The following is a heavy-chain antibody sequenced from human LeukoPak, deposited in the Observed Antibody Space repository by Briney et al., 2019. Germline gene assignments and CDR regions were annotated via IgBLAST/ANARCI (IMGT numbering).Heavy chain of an antibody. CDR2: ICGSGGST. V-gene: IGHV3-23*01. CDR1: GFTFSSFT. D-gene: IGHD3-22*01. Sequence: PGGSLRLSCAASGFTFSSFTMSWVRQAPGKGLEWGSAICGSGGSTYYADSVKGRFTISRDNTKNTLYLQMNSLRAEDTAVYYCTKDRPRGFNYYDSSGYQNWFDPWGQGTLVTVSS. CDR3: TKDRPRGFNYYDSSGYQNWFDP. J-gene: IGHJ5*02.